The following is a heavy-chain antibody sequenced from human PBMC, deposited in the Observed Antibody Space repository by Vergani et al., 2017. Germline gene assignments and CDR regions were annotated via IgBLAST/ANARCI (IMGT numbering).Heavy chain of an antibody. J-gene: IGHJ3*02. Sequence: QSQLVQSGDEVKKPGASVKVSCKTSGYSFINYGISWVRQAPGQGLEWLGWVSPYNGNTNYGQKIQGRVTMTTDTSTRTAYMQLRSLTFDDTAVYYCARDRRTGYYDFWSGYLENAFDIWGQGTMVTVSS. CDR3: ARDRRTGYYDFWSGYLENAFDI. CDR2: VSPYNGNT. CDR1: GYSFINYG. V-gene: IGHV1-18*01. D-gene: IGHD3-3*01.